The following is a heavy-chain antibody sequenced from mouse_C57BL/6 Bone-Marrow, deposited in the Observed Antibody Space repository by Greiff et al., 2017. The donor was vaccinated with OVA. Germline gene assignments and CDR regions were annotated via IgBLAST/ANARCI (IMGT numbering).Heavy chain of an antibody. CDR1: GYTFTSYW. CDR3: ARGDYSYAWFAY. CDR2: IDPSDSYT. Sequence: VKLQQPGAELVKPGASVKLSCKASGYTFTSYWMQWVKQRPGQGLEWIGEIDPSDSYTNYNQKFKGKATLTVDTSSSTAYMQLSSLTSEDSAVYYCARGDYSYAWFAYWGQGTLVTVSA. D-gene: IGHD2-12*01. V-gene: IGHV1-50*01. J-gene: IGHJ3*01.